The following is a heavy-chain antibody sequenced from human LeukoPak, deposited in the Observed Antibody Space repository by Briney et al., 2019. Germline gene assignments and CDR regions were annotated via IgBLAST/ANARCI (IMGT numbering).Heavy chain of an antibody. CDR2: IIPIFGTA. CDR1: GGTFSSYA. D-gene: IGHD3-3*01. CDR3: ASNPPSVTIFAWFHP. J-gene: IGHJ5*02. V-gene: IGHV1-69*13. Sequence: SVKVSCKASGGTFSSYAISWVRQAPGQGLEWMRGIIPIFGTANYAQKFQGRVTITADESTSTAYMELSSLRSEDTAVYYCASNPPSVTIFAWFHPWGQGTLVTVSS.